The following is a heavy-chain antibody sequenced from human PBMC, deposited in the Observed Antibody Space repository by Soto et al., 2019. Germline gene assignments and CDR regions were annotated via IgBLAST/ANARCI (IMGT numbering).Heavy chain of an antibody. J-gene: IGHJ4*02. CDR1: GFTFSSYA. CDR3: AKDRYDSSGGDY. Sequence: EVQLLESGGGLVQPGGSLRLSCAASGFTFSSYAMSWVRQAPGKGLEWVSAISGSGGSTYYADSVKGRFTISRDNSKNALYLQMNSLRAEDTAVYYCAKDRYDSSGGDYWGQGTLVTVSS. V-gene: IGHV3-23*01. CDR2: ISGSGGST. D-gene: IGHD3-22*01.